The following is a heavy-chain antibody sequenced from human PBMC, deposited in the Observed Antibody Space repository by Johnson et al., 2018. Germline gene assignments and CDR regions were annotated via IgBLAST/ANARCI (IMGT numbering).Heavy chain of an antibody. CDR2: ISYDGSTK. V-gene: IGHV3-30*03. Sequence: QVQLVESGGGVVQPGRSLRLSCAASGFTFSSYDMHWVRQAPGKGLEWVTVISYDGSTKYYADSVRGRFTISRDNSKNTLYLQMNSLRAEDTAVYSCAPGYSSSPNSEYFHHWGQGTLVTVSS. CDR1: GFTFSSYD. D-gene: IGHD6-6*01. J-gene: IGHJ1*01. CDR3: APGYSSSPNSEYFHH.